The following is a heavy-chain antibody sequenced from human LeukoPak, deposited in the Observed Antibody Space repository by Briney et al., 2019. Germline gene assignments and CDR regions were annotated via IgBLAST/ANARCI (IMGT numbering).Heavy chain of an antibody. D-gene: IGHD3-10*01. CDR3: AKDLHYGSADY. J-gene: IGHJ4*02. CDR1: GFTFSNYW. V-gene: IGHV3-74*01. CDR2: INPDGSNT. Sequence: GGSLRLSCAASGFTFSNYWMHWVRQAPGKGLVWVSYINPDGSNTNYADSVKGRFTISRDNARNALYLQMNSLRAEDTAVYYCAKDLHYGSADYWGQGTLVTVSS.